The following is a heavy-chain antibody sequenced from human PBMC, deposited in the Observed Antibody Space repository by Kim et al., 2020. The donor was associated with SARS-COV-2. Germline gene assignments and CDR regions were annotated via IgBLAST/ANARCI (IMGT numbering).Heavy chain of an antibody. CDR3: ARWGGSSWMENWFDP. Sequence: SETLSLTCSVSGGSISDGIYYWSWIRQPPGKGLEWIGSINYRGSTYYSPPLESRLTMSVDTSKNQFSLKLNSVTAADTAVFYCARWGGSSWMENWFDPWGQGTLVIVSS. V-gene: IGHV4-39*01. J-gene: IGHJ5*02. CDR2: INYRGST. CDR1: GGSISDGIYY. D-gene: IGHD6-13*01.